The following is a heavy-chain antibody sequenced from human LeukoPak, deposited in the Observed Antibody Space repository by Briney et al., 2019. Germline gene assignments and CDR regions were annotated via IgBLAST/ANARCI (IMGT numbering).Heavy chain of an antibody. CDR3: AKDVVPAAI. CDR2: ISMSGGST. Sequence: GGSLRLSCAVSGFTISNYVMSWVRQAPGKGLEWVSGISMSGGSTYYADSVKGRFTISRDNSKNTLYLQMNSLRAEDTAMYHCAKDVVPAAIWGQGTRVSVSS. V-gene: IGHV3-23*01. J-gene: IGHJ4*02. CDR1: GFTISNYV. D-gene: IGHD2-2*01.